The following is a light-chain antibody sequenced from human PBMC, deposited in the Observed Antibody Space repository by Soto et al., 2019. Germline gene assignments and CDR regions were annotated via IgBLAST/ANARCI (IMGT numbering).Light chain of an antibody. J-gene: IGLJ3*02. CDR3: SLYTISRG. Sequence: QSALTQPASVSGSPGQSITISCTGTTSDLGDYKYISWYQQHPGKVPKLIIYEVTNRPSGVSNRFSGSKSGNTASLTISGLHAEDDADYYCSLYTISRGFVGGTKLTVL. CDR1: TSDLGDYKY. CDR2: EVT. V-gene: IGLV2-14*01.